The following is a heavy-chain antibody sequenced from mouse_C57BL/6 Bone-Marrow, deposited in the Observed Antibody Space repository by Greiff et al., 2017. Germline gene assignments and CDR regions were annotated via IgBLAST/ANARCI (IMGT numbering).Heavy chain of an antibody. CDR1: GYTFTSYW. CDR3: ARWGWFAY. V-gene: IGHV1-64*01. CDR2: IHPNSGST. Sequence: VQLQQSGAELVKPGASVKLSCKASGYTFTSYWMHWVKQRPGQGLEWIGMIHPNSGSTNYNEKFKGKATLTVDKSSSTAYMQLSSLTSEDSAVYYGARWGWFAYWGQGTLVTVSA. J-gene: IGHJ3*01.